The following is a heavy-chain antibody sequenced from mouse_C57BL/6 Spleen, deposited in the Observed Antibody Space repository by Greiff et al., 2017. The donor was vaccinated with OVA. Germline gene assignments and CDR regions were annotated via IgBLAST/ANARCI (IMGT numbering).Heavy chain of an antibody. V-gene: IGHV3-6*01. CDR2: ISYDGSN. D-gene: IGHD2-3*01. J-gene: IGHJ3*01. Sequence: EVKLMESGPGLVKPSQSLSLTCSVTGYSITSGYYWNWIRQFPGNKLEWMGYISYDGSNNYNPSLKNRISITRDTSKNQFFLKLNSVTTEDTATYYCARDDGYYGRFAYWGQGTLVTVSA. CDR3: ARDDGYYGRFAY. CDR1: GYSITSGYY.